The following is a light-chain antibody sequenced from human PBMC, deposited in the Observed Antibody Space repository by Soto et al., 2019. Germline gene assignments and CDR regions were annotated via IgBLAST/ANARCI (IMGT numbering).Light chain of an antibody. CDR2: DAS. CDR3: QQSYSTPIT. CDR1: QSISSW. J-gene: IGKJ1*01. V-gene: IGKV1-39*01. Sequence: DIQMTQSPSPLPASVGDRVTITFRASQSISSWLAWYQQKPGKAPKLLIYDASSLQSGVPSRFSGSGSGTDFTLTISSLQPEDFATYYCQQSYSTPITFGQGTKVDIK.